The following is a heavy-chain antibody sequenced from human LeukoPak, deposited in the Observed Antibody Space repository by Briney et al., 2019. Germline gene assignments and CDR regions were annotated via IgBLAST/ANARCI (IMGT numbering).Heavy chain of an antibody. V-gene: IGHV4-34*01. CDR2: INHSGST. Sequence: SETLSLTCAVYGGSFSGYYWSWIRQPPGKGLEWIGEINHSGSTNYNPSLKSRVTISVDTSKNQFSLKLSSVTAADTAVYYCARKYYGSGNYYFDYWGQGTLVTVSS. J-gene: IGHJ4*02. CDR3: ARKYYGSGNYYFDY. D-gene: IGHD3-10*01. CDR1: GGSFSGYY.